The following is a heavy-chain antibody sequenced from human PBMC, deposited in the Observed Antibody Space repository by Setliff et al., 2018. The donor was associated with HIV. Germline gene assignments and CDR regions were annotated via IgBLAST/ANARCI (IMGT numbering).Heavy chain of an antibody. D-gene: IGHD6-19*01. CDR1: GLTFSSYE. Sequence: PGGSLRLSCAASGLTFSSYEMNWVRQAPGKGLEWVSYISSSGSTIYYADSVKGRFTISRDNAKNSLYLQMNSLRAEDTAVYYCAICGYRAVAGIYHYYGMDVWGQGTTVTVSS. J-gene: IGHJ6*02. CDR2: ISSSGSTI. V-gene: IGHV3-48*03. CDR3: AICGYRAVAGIYHYYGMDV.